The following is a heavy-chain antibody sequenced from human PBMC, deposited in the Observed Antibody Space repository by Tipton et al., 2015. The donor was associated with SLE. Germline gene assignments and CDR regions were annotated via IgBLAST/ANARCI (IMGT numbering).Heavy chain of an antibody. J-gene: IGHJ1*01. CDR3: ARGRGGERSAEYFQH. CDR1: GGSISSSSYY. D-gene: IGHD3-16*01. Sequence: LRLSCTVSGGSISSSSYYWGWIRQPPGKGLEWIGSIYFSGSTYYNPSLKSRVTISVDTSKNQFSLKLSSVTAADTAVYDCARGRGGERSAEYFQHWGQGTLVTVSS. V-gene: IGHV4-39*07. CDR2: IYFSGST.